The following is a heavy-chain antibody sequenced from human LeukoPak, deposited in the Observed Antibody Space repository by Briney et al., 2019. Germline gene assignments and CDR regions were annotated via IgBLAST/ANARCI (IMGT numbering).Heavy chain of an antibody. J-gene: IGHJ5*02. Sequence: SETLSLTCTVSGGSVSGYYWSWIRQSPGKGLEWIGYIFYSGTTLYSPSLKSRVTMSVDTSENQFSLKLTSVTAADTAVYYCAREGAVPGIDPWGQGTLVTVSS. V-gene: IGHV4-59*02. CDR2: IFYSGTT. CDR1: GGSVSGYY. CDR3: AREGAVPGIDP. D-gene: IGHD3-16*01.